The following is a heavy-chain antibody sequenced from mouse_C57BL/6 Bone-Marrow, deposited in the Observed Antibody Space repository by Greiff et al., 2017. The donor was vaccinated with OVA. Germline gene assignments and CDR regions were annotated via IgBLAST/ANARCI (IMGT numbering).Heavy chain of an antibody. J-gene: IGHJ3*01. CDR2: INPSNGGT. CDR1: GYTFTSYW. Sequence: QVQLQQPGTELVKPGASVKLSCKASGYTFTSYWMHWVKQRPGQGLEWIGNINPSNGGTNYNEKFRSKATLTVDKSSSTAYMQLSSLTSEDSAVYYCAREGSSGPAWFAYWGQGTLVTVSA. D-gene: IGHD3-2*02. CDR3: AREGSSGPAWFAY. V-gene: IGHV1-53*01.